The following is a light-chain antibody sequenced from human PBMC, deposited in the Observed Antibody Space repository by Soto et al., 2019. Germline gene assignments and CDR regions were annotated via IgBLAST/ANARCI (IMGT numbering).Light chain of an antibody. CDR2: DVT. CDR1: SNDIGDY. V-gene: IGLV2-14*03. CDR3: SSYTSPTTVL. J-gene: IGLJ7*01. Sequence: QSALTQPASVSGSPGQSITISCTGTSNDIGDYVSWYQHHPGKAPKLMIYDVTNRPSGVSNRFSGSKSGNTASLTISGLQAEDEADYYCSSYTSPTTVLFGGGTQLTVL.